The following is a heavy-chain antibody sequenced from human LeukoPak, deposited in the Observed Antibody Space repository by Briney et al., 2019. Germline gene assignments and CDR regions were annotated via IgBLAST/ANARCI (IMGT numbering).Heavy chain of an antibody. CDR2: IYYRGST. J-gene: IGHJ3*02. Sequence: SETLSLTCTVYGGSISSYYWSWIRQPPGKGLEWIGYIYYRGSTNYNPSLKSRVTISVDTSKNQFSLKLSSVTAADTAVYYCASTIYDILTGYSDDAFDIWGQGTMVTVSS. D-gene: IGHD3-9*01. CDR1: GGSISSYY. V-gene: IGHV4-59*01. CDR3: ASTIYDILTGYSDDAFDI.